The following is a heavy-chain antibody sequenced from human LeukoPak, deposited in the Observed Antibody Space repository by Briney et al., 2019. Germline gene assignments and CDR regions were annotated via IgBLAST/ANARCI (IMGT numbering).Heavy chain of an antibody. Sequence: PSETLPLTFAVPGYSISNGYHWTWIRQPPGKGLEWIGSIYRSGSTYYNPSLKSRVTISVDTSKNHFSLRLSSVTAADTAVYYCARVNWICDYWGQGTLVTVSS. J-gene: IGHJ4*02. CDR1: GYSISNGYH. D-gene: IGHD1-20*01. CDR2: IYRSGST. CDR3: ARVNWICDY. V-gene: IGHV4-38-2*01.